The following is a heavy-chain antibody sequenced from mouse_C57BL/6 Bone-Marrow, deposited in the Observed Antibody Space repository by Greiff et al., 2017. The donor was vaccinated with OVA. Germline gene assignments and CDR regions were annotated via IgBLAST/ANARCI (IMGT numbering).Heavy chain of an antibody. CDR1: GFTFSDYY. Sequence: EVQLVESGGGLVQPGGSLKLSCAASGFTFSDYYMYWVRQTPEKRLEWVAYISNGGGSTYYPDTVKGRFTISRDNAKNTLYLQMSRLKSEDTAMYYCARRLRGYFDYWGQGTTLTVAS. J-gene: IGHJ2*01. V-gene: IGHV5-12*01. CDR3: ARRLRGYFDY. CDR2: ISNGGGST.